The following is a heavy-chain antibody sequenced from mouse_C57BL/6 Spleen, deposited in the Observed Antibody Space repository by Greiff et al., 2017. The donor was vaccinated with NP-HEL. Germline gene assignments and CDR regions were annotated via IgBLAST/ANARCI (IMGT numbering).Heavy chain of an antibody. Sequence: EVKLQQSGPELVKPGASVKISCKASGYTFTDYYMNWVKQSHGQSLEWIGDINPNNGGTSYNQKFKGKATLTVDKSSSTAYMELRSLTSEDSAVYYCARWAVTNFDYWGQGTTLTVSS. CDR1: GYTFTDYY. CDR2: INPNNGGT. D-gene: IGHD2-3*01. V-gene: IGHV1-26*01. J-gene: IGHJ2*01. CDR3: ARWAVTNFDY.